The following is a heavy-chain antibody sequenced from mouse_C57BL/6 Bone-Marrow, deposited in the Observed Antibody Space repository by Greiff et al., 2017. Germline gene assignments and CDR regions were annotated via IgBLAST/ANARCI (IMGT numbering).Heavy chain of an antibody. V-gene: IGHV1-75*01. Sequence: QVQLQQPGPELVKPGASVKISCKASGYTFTDYYINWVKQRPGQGLEWIGWIFPGSGSTYYNEKFKGKATLTVDKSSSTAYMLLSSLTSEDSAVYFWARLGLYFFYAMDYWGQGTSVTVSS. J-gene: IGHJ4*01. D-gene: IGHD6-1*01. CDR3: ARLGLYFFYAMDY. CDR1: GYTFTDYY. CDR2: IFPGSGST.